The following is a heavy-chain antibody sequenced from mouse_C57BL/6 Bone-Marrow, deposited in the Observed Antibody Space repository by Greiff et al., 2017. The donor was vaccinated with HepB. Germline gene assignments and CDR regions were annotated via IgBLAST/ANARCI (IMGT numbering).Heavy chain of an antibody. Sequence: VQLQQSGPELVKPGASVKIPCKASGYTFTDYNMDWVKQSHGKSLEWIGDINPNNGGTIYTQKFKGKATLTVDKSSSTAYMELRSLTSEDTAVYCCARKRRSNYVGYWGQGTTLPVSS. CDR1: GYTFTDYN. V-gene: IGHV1-18*01. CDR2: INPNNGGT. D-gene: IGHD5-1*01. J-gene: IGHJ2*01. CDR3: ARKRRSNYVGY.